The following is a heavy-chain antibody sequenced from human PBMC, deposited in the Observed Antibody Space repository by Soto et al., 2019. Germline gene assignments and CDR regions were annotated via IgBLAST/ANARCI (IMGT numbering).Heavy chain of an antibody. CDR2: IYHSGST. V-gene: IGHV4-30-2*01. J-gene: IGHJ4*02. D-gene: IGHD1-26*01. Sequence: PSETLSLTCAVSGGSISSGGYSWSWIRQPPGKGLEWIGYIYHSGSTYYNPSLKSRVTISVDRSKNQFSLKLSSVTAADTAVYYCARVPGGSYYKPFDYWGQGTLVTVSS. CDR1: GGSISSGGYS. CDR3: ARVPGGSYYKPFDY.